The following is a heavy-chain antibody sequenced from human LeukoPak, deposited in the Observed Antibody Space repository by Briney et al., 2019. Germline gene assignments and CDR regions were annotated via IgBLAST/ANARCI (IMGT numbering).Heavy chain of an antibody. CDR1: GFTFSSNG. J-gene: IGHJ4*02. CDR3: ARGGPGYCSSDSCYKGFDN. V-gene: IGHV3-30*02. D-gene: IGHD2-15*01. Sequence: GGSLRLSCATSGFTFSSNGLHWVRQAPGKGLEWVAFIRYDGSNEYYADSVKGRFTISRDNSKNTLYLQMNSLRTEDTAVYYCARGGPGYCSSDSCYKGFDNWGQGTLVTVSS. CDR2: IRYDGSNE.